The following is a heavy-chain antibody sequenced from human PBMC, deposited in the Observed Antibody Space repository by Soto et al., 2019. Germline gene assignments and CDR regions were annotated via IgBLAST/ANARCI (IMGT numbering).Heavy chain of an antibody. Sequence: QVRLVQSGAEVKKPGSSVKVSCKASGGSLSNYGISWVRQAPGQGLEWMGGIIPVFGTANYAQKFQGRVTITADESTSIVYMDVTSLRSEDTAVYYCARGDATKIVVTTYYGMDVWGQGTTVTVSS. CDR2: IIPVFGTA. J-gene: IGHJ6*02. CDR3: ARGDATKIVVTTYYGMDV. D-gene: IGHD4-17*01. V-gene: IGHV1-69*12. CDR1: GGSLSNYG.